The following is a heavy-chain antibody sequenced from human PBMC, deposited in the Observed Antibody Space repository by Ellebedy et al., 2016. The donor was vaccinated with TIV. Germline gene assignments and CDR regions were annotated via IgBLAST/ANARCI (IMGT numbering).Heavy chain of an antibody. CDR3: ASNYGYGVPVDF. V-gene: IGHV5-51*01. CDR1: GYSFTSYW. J-gene: IGHJ4*02. D-gene: IGHD5-18*01. CDR2: IYPADSDI. Sequence: PGGSLRLSCKGSGYSFTSYWIGWVRQMPGKGLEWMGIIYPADSDIRYSPSFQGQVTISADKSVSTAYLQWTSLKASDTALYFCASNYGYGVPVDFWGQGTLVIVSS.